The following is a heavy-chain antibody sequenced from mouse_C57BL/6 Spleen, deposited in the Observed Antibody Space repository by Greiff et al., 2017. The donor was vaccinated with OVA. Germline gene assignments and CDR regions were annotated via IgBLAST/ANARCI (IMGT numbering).Heavy chain of an antibody. Sequence: QVQLKQSGAELVKPGASVKISCKASGYAFSSYWMNWVKQRPGKGLEWIGQIYPGDGDTNYNGKFKGKATLTADKSSSTAYMQLSSMTSEDSAVYFCARKGELGRNYAMDYWGQGTSVTVSS. CDR3: ARKGELGRNYAMDY. J-gene: IGHJ4*01. CDR1: GYAFSSYW. CDR2: IYPGDGDT. D-gene: IGHD4-1*01. V-gene: IGHV1-80*01.